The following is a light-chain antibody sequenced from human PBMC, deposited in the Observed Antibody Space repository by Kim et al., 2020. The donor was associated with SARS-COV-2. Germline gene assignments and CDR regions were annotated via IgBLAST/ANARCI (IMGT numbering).Light chain of an antibody. V-gene: IGLV3-19*01. CDR1: SLRSYY. J-gene: IGLJ2*01. CDR2: GKN. CDR3: HSRDSGGYVV. Sequence: SSELTQDPAVSVALGQTVRITCQGDSLRSYYATWYQQKPGQAPLLVIFGKNNRPSGIPDRFSGSTSGNTASLTISGAQAEDEADYYCHSRDSGGYVVFGGGTQLTVL.